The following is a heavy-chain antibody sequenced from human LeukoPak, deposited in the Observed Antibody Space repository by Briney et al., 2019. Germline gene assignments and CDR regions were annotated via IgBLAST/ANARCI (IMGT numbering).Heavy chain of an antibody. CDR2: ISWNGGSI. J-gene: IGHJ3*02. Sequence: GGSLRLSCAASGFTFDDYAMHWVRQAPGKGLEWVSGISWNGGSIGYADSVKGRFTISRDNAKNSLYLQMNSLRAEDMALYYCAKDIAAAGTVGAFDIWGQGTMVTVSS. CDR1: GFTFDDYA. D-gene: IGHD6-13*01. CDR3: AKDIAAAGTVGAFDI. V-gene: IGHV3-9*03.